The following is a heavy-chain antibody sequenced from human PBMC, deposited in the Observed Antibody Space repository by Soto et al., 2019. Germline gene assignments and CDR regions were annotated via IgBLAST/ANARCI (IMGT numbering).Heavy chain of an antibody. CDR2: IYYSGST. V-gene: IGHV4-31*03. Sequence: QVQLQESGPGLVKPSQTLSLTCTVSGGSISSGGYYWSWIRQHPGKGLEWIGYIYYSGSTYYNPSLKSRVNISVDTSKNQFSLKLSSVTAADTAVYYCARGAVERYCSGGSCLWFDPWGQGTLVTVSS. D-gene: IGHD2-15*01. J-gene: IGHJ5*02. CDR3: ARGAVERYCSGGSCLWFDP. CDR1: GGSISSGGYY.